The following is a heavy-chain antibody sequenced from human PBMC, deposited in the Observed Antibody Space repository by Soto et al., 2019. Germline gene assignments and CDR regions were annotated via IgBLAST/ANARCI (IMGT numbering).Heavy chain of an antibody. D-gene: IGHD1-26*01. Sequence: QLQLQESGSGLVKPSQTLSLTCAVSGGSISSGGYSWSWIRQPPGKGLEWIGYIYHSGSTYYNPSIKSRVTVSVDRSKNQFSLKLRAVTAADTAVYYCAAGGALPRYYWGQGTLVTVSS. J-gene: IGHJ4*02. V-gene: IGHV4-30-2*01. CDR2: IYHSGST. CDR1: GGSISSGGYS. CDR3: AAGGALPRYY.